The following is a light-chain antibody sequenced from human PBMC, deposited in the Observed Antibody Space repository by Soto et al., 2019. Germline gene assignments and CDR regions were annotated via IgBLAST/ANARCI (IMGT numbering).Light chain of an antibody. CDR2: DNN. CDR1: SSNIGNNY. CDR3: ASLTTTSFV. Sequence: QSVLTQSPSVSAAPGQKVTISCSGSSSNIGNNYVSWYQQLPGTAPKLLIYDNNKRPSGIPDRFSGSKSGNTASLAISGLQAEDEADYYCASLTTTSFVFGTGTKLTVL. J-gene: IGLJ1*01. V-gene: IGLV1-51*01.